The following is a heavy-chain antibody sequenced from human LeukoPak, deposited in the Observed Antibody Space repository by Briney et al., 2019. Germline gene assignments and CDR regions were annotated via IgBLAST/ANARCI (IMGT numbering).Heavy chain of an antibody. J-gene: IGHJ4*02. V-gene: IGHV3-53*01. Sequence: RGSLRLSCAASGFTVSSNYMSWVRQAPGKGLEWVSVIYSGGSTYYADSVKGRFTISRDNSKNTLYLQMNSLRAEDTAVYYCARETSYGDYEGGQVYWAQGTLVTVSS. CDR2: IYSGGST. CDR3: ARETSYGDYEGGQVY. D-gene: IGHD4-17*01. CDR1: GFTVSSNY.